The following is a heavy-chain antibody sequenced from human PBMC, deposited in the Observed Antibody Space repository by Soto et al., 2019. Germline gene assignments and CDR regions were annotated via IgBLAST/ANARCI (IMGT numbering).Heavy chain of an antibody. V-gene: IGHV4-31*03. D-gene: IGHD3-10*01. CDR3: ARDGSERPATY. Sequence: SETLSLTCTVSGGSISSGGYYWSWIRQHPGKGLEWIGYIYYSGSTYYNPSLKSRVTISVDTSKNQFSLKLNSVTAADTAVYYCARDGSERPATYWGQGILVTVSS. CDR2: IYYSGST. J-gene: IGHJ4*02. CDR1: GGSISSGGYY.